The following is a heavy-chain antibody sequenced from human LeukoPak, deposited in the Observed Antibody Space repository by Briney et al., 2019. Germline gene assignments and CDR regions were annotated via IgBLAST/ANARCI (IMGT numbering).Heavy chain of an antibody. J-gene: IGHJ4*02. V-gene: IGHV3-23*01. CDR1: GFTFSSYW. CDR3: AQDSNYDFWSGTDDY. CDR2: ISGSGGST. D-gene: IGHD3-3*01. Sequence: AGGSLRLSCAVSGFTFSSYWMIWFRQAPGKGLEWVSAISGSGGSTYYADSVKGRFTISRDNSKNTLYLQMNSLRAEDTAVYYCAQDSNYDFWSGTDDYWGQGTLVTVSS.